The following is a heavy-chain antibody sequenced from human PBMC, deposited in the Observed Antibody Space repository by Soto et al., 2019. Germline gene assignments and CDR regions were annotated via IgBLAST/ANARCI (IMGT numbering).Heavy chain of an antibody. D-gene: IGHD3-3*01. V-gene: IGHV3-30-3*01. CDR2: ISYDGSNK. J-gene: IGHJ6*02. CDR1: GFTSSSYA. Sequence: RRSLRPSCAASGFTSSSYAMHWARQPPGKALEWVAVISYDGSNKYYADSVKGRFTISRDNSKNTLYLQMNSLRAEDTAVYYCARVSGYDFWSGYPYGMDVWGQGTTVTVSS. CDR3: ARVSGYDFWSGYPYGMDV.